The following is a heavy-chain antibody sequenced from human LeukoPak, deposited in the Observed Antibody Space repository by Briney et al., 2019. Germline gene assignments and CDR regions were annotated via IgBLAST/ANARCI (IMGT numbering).Heavy chain of an antibody. D-gene: IGHD3-22*01. CDR2: INSDGSST. CDR3: ARAGANLRSSGYLY. CDR1: GFTFSDYY. J-gene: IGHJ4*02. V-gene: IGHV3-74*01. Sequence: TGGSLRLSCAASGFTFSDYYMSWIRQAPGKGLVWVSRINSDGSSTSYADSVKGRFTISRDNAKNTLYLQMNSLRAEDTAVYYCARAGANLRSSGYLYWGQGTLVTVSS.